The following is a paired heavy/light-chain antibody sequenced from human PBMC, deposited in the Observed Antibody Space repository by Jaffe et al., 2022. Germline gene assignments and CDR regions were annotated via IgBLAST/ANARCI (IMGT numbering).Light chain of an antibody. CDR2: YDD. V-gene: IGLV1-36*01. J-gene: IGLJ2*01. CDR3: AAWDDRLNGPV. CDR1: SSNIGNNA. Sequence: QSVLTQPPSVSEAPRQRVTISCSGSSSNIGNNAVNWYQQLPGKAPKLLIYYDDLLPSGVSDRFSGSKSGTSASLAISGLQSEDEADYYCAAWDDRLNGPVFGGGTKLTVL.
Heavy chain of an antibody. V-gene: IGHV3-11*01. CDR1: GFTFSDYY. D-gene: IGHD2-15*01. CDR3: ARDSEVSGGSCSIDY. J-gene: IGHJ4*02. CDR2: ISSSGSTI. Sequence: QVQLVESGGGLVKPGGSLRLSCAASGFTFSDYYMSWIRQAPGKGLEWVSYISSSGSTIYYADSVKGRFTISRDNAKNSLYLQMNSLRAEDTAVYYCARDSEVSGGSCSIDYWGQGTLVTVSS.